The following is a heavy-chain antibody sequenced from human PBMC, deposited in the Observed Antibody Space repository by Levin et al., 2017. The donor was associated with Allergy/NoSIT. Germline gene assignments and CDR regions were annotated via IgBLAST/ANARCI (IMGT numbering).Heavy chain of an antibody. J-gene: IGHJ4*02. CDR2: INPNSGGT. CDR1: GYTFTGYY. V-gene: IGHV1-2*02. Sequence: ASVKVSCKASGYTFTGYYMHWVRQAPGQGLEWMGWINPNSGGTNYAQKFQGRVTMTRDTSISTAYMELSRLRSDDTAVYYCARGPLRETSGYDQGGYWGQGTLVTVSS. CDR3: ARGPLRETSGYDQGGY. D-gene: IGHD5-12*01.